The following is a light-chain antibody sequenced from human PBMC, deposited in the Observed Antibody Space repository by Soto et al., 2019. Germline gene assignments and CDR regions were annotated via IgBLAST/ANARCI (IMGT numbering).Light chain of an antibody. CDR1: QDIGNF. CDR2: AAS. J-gene: IGKJ4*01. CDR3: QKCKVAPFT. V-gene: IGKV1-27*01. Sequence: DIQMTQSPSSLSAFFGDRVTITLLASQDIGNFLAWYQQKPGKVPKLLIYAASTLQSGVPSRFSGSGSGTDFTLTISSLQPEDVATYYCQKCKVAPFTFGGGTKVDIK.